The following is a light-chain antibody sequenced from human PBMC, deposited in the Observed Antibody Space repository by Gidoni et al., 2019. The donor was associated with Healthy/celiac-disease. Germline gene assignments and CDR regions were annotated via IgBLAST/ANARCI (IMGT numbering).Light chain of an antibody. V-gene: IGKV2-28*01. CDR2: LGS. CDR3: MQALQTPIT. J-gene: IGKJ5*01. CDR1: QSLLHSNGYNY. Sequence: DIVMTQSPLSLPVTPGEPAPISCRSSQSLLHSNGYNYLDWYLQKPGQSPQLLIYLGSNRASGVPDRFSGSGSGTDFTLKISRVEAEDVGVYYCMQALQTPITFXXXTRLEIK.